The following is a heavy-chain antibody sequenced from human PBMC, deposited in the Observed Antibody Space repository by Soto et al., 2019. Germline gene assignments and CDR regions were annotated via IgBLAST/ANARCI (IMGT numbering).Heavy chain of an antibody. CDR1: GYTFTSYG. CDR3: VRATYYYDSSGYYFHYFDY. V-gene: IGHV1-18*01. J-gene: IGHJ4*02. CDR2: ISAYNGNT. Sequence: ASVKVSCKASGYTFTSYGISWVRQAPGQGLEWMGWISAYNGNTNYAQKLQGRVTMTTDTSTSTAYMELRSLRSDDTAVYYCVRATYYYDSSGYYFHYFDYWGQRTLVTVSS. D-gene: IGHD3-22*01.